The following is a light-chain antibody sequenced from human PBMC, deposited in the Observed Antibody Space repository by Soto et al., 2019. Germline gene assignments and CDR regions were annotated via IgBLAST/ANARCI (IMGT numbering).Light chain of an antibody. CDR3: QQYGSSSRT. Sequence: IVITPAPSTPSVSRSERATLSCRASQSVSSCLAWYQQKPGQAPRLLIYGASSRATGIPDRFSGSGSGTDFTLTISRLEPEDFAVYYCQQYGSSSRTFGQGTKVDIK. J-gene: IGKJ1*01. CDR2: GAS. V-gene: IGKV3-20*01. CDR1: QSVSSC.